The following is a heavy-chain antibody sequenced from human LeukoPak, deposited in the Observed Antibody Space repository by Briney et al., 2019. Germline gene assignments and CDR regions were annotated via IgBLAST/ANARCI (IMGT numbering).Heavy chain of an antibody. V-gene: IGHV3-49*04. J-gene: IGHJ4*02. D-gene: IGHD4-11*01. CDR3: TRESDYSNVFDY. CDR1: GFTFGDYA. CDR2: IRSKAYGGTT. Sequence: GGSLRLSCTASGFTFGDYAMSWVRQAPGKGLEWVGFIRSKAYGGTTEYAASVKGRFTISRDDSKSIAYLQMSSLKTEDTAVYYCTRESDYSNVFDYWGQGTLVTVSS.